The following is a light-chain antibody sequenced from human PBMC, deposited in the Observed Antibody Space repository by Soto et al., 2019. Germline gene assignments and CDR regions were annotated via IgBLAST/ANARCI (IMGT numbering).Light chain of an antibody. Sequence: QSVLTQPPSVSGAPGQRVTISCTGSSCNIGAGYDVHWYQQLPGTAPKLLIYGNSNRPSGVPDRFSGSKSGTSASLAITGLQAEDEADYYCQSYDSSLSGSVLFGGGTKLTVL. CDR1: SCNIGAGYD. V-gene: IGLV1-40*01. J-gene: IGLJ2*01. CDR3: QSYDSSLSGSVL. CDR2: GNS.